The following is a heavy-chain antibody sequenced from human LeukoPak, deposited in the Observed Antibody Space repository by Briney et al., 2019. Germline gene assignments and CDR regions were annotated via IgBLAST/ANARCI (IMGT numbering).Heavy chain of an antibody. V-gene: IGHV3-30*02. CDR1: GFTFSSYG. Sequence: GGSLRLSCAASGFTFSSYGMHWVRQAPGKGLEWVAFIRYDGNNKYYADSVKGRFTISRDNSKNTLYLQMNSLRAEDTAVYYCAREPIVGAGGGFDYWGQGTLVTVSS. CDR3: AREPIVGAGGGFDY. CDR2: IRYDGNNK. D-gene: IGHD1-26*01. J-gene: IGHJ4*02.